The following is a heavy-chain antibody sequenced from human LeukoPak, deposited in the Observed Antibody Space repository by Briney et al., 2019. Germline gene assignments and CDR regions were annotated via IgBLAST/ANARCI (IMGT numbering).Heavy chain of an antibody. CDR1: GFTFNDYY. J-gene: IGHJ5*02. CDR3: ATDGAGFDT. CDR2: ISIGGTNT. Sequence: GGSLRLSCAASGFTFNDYYMSWIRQAPGKGLEWLSYISIGGTNTHYADSVKGRFTIPRDNAKKSLYLEMNNLRAEDTAVYYCATDGAGFDTWGQGVLVTVSS. V-gene: IGHV3-11*01.